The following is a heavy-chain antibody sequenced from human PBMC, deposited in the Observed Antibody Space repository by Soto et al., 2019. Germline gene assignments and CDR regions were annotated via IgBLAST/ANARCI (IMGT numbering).Heavy chain of an antibody. CDR2: MNPNSGNT. CDR3: ARERDSSGYHPYYYYGMGV. D-gene: IGHD3-22*01. V-gene: IGHV1-8*01. CDR1: GYTFTSYD. Sequence: GASVKVSCKASGYTFTSYDINWVRQATGQGLEWMGWMNPNSGNTGYAQKFQGRVTMTRNTSISTAYMELSSLRSEDTAVYYCARERDSSGYHPYYYYGMGVWGQGTTVTVSS. J-gene: IGHJ6*02.